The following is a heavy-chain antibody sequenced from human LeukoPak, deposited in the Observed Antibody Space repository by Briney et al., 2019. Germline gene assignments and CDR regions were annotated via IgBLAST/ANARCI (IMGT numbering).Heavy chain of an antibody. D-gene: IGHD3-10*01. CDR2: IYYSGGST. CDR1: GFTFSNYD. CDR3: AKVPYSDYGSGRPPFMDV. V-gene: IGHV3-23*01. Sequence: PGGSLRLSCAASGFTFSNYDMSWVRQAPAKGLEWVSTIYYSGGSTYYADSVKGRLNISRDNSKNTLYNHMNSLRAEDTAIYYCAKVPYSDYGSGRPPFMDVWGQGTTVAVS. J-gene: IGHJ6*02.